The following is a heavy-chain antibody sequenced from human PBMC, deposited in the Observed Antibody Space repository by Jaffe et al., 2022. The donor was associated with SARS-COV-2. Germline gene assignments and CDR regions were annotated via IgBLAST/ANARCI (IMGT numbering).Heavy chain of an antibody. CDR3: ARGSFTMVRGKYYYYGMDV. D-gene: IGHD3-10*01. V-gene: IGHV4-61*02. CDR2: IYTSGST. CDR1: GGSISSGSYY. J-gene: IGHJ6*02. Sequence: QVQLQESGPGLVKPSQTLSLTCTVSGGSISSGSYYWSWIRQPAGKGLEWIGRIYTSGSTNYNPSLKSRVTISVDTSKNQFSLKLSSVTAADTAVYYCARGSFTMVRGKYYYYGMDVWGQGTTVTVSS.